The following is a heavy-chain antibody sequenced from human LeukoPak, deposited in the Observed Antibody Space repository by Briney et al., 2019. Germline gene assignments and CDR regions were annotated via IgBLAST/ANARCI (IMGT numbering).Heavy chain of an antibody. J-gene: IGHJ5*02. Sequence: GGSLRLSCAASGFTFSNYWMIWVRQAQGKGLEWVGNIKEDGSEKRYADSVRGRFTISRDNAQTSIYLQMSGLRAEDTAVYYCARASKPWLQLTWGQGTHVTISS. V-gene: IGHV3-7*05. D-gene: IGHD5-24*01. CDR3: ARASKPWLQLT. CDR2: IKEDGSEK. CDR1: GFTFSNYW.